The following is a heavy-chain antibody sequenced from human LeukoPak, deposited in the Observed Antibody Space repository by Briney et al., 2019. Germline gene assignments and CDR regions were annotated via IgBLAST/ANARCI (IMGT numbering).Heavy chain of an antibody. CDR3: APDLRGADWSLDD. V-gene: IGHV3-23*01. CDR2: ISDSGGST. J-gene: IGHJ4*02. D-gene: IGHD3-9*01. CDR1: GGSFSGYY. Sequence: ETLSLTCAVYGGSFSGYYWSWIRQPPGKGLGWVSLISDSGGSTKYADSVKGRFIISRDNSRDTLYLQMSSLRAEDTALYYCAPDLRGADWSLDDWGQGALVTVSS.